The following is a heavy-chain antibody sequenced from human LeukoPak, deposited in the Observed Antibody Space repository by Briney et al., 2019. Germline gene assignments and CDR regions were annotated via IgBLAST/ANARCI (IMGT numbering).Heavy chain of an antibody. CDR1: GGPSNPEY. J-gene: IGHJ4*02. CDR3: ARRTPGYGSSWSFDH. V-gene: IGHV4-34*01. Sequence: PSETLSLTRAVYGGPSNPEYWRWIRQPPGKGLEWIGEINHSGLTNYNPSLKSRVTISVDTSKSQFSLKLTSVTAADTAVYYCARRTPGYGSSWSFDHWGQGTLVTVSS. D-gene: IGHD6-13*01. CDR2: INHSGLT.